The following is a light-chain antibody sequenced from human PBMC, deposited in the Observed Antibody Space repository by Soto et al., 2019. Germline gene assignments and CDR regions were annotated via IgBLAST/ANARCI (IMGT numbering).Light chain of an antibody. Sequence: QSALTQPASVSGSPGQSITISCTGTSSDVGGYNYVSWYQQHPGKAPKLMIYDVSNRPSGVSIRFSGSKSGNTASLTISGLQAEDEADYYCSSYTSSSTFYGFGTGTKVTVL. CDR2: DVS. J-gene: IGLJ1*01. CDR1: SSDVGGYNY. CDR3: SSYTSSSTFYG. V-gene: IGLV2-14*01.